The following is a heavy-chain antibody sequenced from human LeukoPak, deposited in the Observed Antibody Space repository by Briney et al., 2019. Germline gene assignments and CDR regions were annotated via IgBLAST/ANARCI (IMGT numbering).Heavy chain of an antibody. CDR2: IYTSGST. V-gene: IGHV4-61*02. Sequence: SQTLSLTCTVSGGSISSGSYYWSWIRQPAGKGLEWIGRIYTSGSTNYNPSLKSRVTISVDTSKNQFSLKLSSVTAADTAVYYCANDGIAAAPVSYWGQGTLVTVSS. J-gene: IGHJ4*02. D-gene: IGHD6-13*01. CDR3: ANDGIAAAPVSY. CDR1: GGSISSGSYY.